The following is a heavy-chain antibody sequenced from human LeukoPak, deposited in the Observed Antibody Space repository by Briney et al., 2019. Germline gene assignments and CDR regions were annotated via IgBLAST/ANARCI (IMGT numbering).Heavy chain of an antibody. CDR1: GFTFSSYW. Sequence: GGSLRLSCAASGFTFSSYWMHWVRQAPGRGLVWVSRIKSDGSSTNYADSVKGRFTISRDNAKNTLYLQMNSLRAEDTAVYYCARGGAVAGTGDYWGQGTLVTVSS. CDR3: ARGGAVAGTGDY. V-gene: IGHV3-74*01. D-gene: IGHD6-19*01. J-gene: IGHJ4*02. CDR2: IKSDGSST.